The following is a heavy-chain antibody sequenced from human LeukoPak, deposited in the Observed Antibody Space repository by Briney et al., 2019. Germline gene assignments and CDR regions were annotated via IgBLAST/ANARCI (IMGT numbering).Heavy chain of an antibody. D-gene: IGHD3-10*01. CDR3: ARDGGMVRGVINYYYGMDV. CDR1: GFTVSSNY. V-gene: IGHV3-53*01. J-gene: IGHJ6*02. Sequence: GGSLRLSCAASGFTVSSNYMSWVRQAPGKGLEWVSVIYSGGSTYYADSVKGRFTISRDNSKNTLYLQMNSLRAEDTAVYYCARDGGMVRGVINYYYGMDVWGQGTTVTVSS. CDR2: IYSGGST.